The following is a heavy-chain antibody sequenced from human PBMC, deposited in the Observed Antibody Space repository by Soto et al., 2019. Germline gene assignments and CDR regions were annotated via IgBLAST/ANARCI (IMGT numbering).Heavy chain of an antibody. D-gene: IGHD6-19*01. J-gene: IGHJ4*02. CDR3: AKARWQCLVLDYFDY. V-gene: IGHV3-9*01. Sequence: EVQLVESGGGLVQPGRSLRLSCAASGFTFDDYAMHWVRQAPGKGLEWVSGISWNSGSIGYADSVKGRFTISRDNAKNSLYLQMNSLRAEDTALYYCAKARWQCLVLDYFDYWGQGTMVTVSS. CDR2: ISWNSGSI. CDR1: GFTFDDYA.